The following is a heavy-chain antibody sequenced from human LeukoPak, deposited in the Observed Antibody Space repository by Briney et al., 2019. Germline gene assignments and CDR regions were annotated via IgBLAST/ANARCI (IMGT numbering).Heavy chain of an antibody. V-gene: IGHV4-34*01. J-gene: IGHJ4*02. CDR1: GGSFSGYY. Sequence: SDTLCLTCAVYGGSFSGYYWSWIRQPPGKGLEWIGQINHSGSTNYNPSLKSRVTISVDTSKNHFSLKLSSVTAADTAVYYCARGRRYYYDSSGYPIDYWGQGTLVTVSS. CDR3: ARGRRYYYDSSGYPIDY. CDR2: INHSGST. D-gene: IGHD3-22*01.